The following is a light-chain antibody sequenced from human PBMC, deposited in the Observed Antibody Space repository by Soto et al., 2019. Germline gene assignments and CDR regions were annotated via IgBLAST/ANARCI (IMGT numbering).Light chain of an antibody. V-gene: IGKV3-20*01. Sequence: DIVLTQSPGTLSLSPGERAALSCRASQSVSSSYLAWYQQKPGQAPRLLIYGESNRATGIPDRFSGSGSGTDFTLTISRLKPEDFAVYYCQQYGSSGTFGQGTKVDIK. CDR2: GES. CDR3: QQYGSSGT. J-gene: IGKJ1*01. CDR1: QSVSSSY.